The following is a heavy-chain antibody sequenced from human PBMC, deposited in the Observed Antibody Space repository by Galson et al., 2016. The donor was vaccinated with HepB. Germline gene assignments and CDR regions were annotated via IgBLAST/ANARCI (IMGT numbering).Heavy chain of an antibody. CDR1: GYSFTSYW. V-gene: IGHV5-51*01. Sequence: QSGAEVKKPGESLKISCKGSGYSFTSYWIGWVRQMPGKGLEWMGIIYPGDSDTRYSPSFQGQVTISADKTISTAYLQWGSLKASDTAMYYCARKALGGIAVAGNKWFDPWGQGTLVTVSS. CDR2: IYPGDSDT. D-gene: IGHD6-19*01. CDR3: ARKALGGIAVAGNKWFDP. J-gene: IGHJ5*02.